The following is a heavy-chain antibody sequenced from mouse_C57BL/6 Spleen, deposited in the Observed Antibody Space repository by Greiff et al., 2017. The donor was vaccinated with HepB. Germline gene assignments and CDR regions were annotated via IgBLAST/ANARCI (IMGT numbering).Heavy chain of an antibody. CDR1: GYTFTSYG. CDR3: ARNYGSRRDYFDY. D-gene: IGHD1-1*01. V-gene: IGHV1-81*01. CDR2: IYPRSGNT. Sequence: VKLMESGAELARPGASVKLSCKASGYTFTSYGISWVKQRTGQGLEWIGEIYPRSGNTYYNEKFKGKATLTADKSSSTAYMELRSLTSEDSAVYFCARNYGSRRDYFDYWGQGTTLTVSS. J-gene: IGHJ2*01.